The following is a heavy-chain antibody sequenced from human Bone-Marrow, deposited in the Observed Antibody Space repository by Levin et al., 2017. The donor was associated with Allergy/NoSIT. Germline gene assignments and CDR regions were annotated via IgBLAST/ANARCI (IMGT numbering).Heavy chain of an antibody. V-gene: IGHV4-59*01. CDR3: GRNILVQPAADRGFGFEI. D-gene: IGHD2-2*01. CDR1: GDSIRSYS. CDR2: ISYRGSI. Sequence: SETLSLTCTVFGDSIRSYSWSWIRQPPGKGLEWIGYISYRGSINYNPSLRSRVSISMDTSKNQFSLHLSSVTAAYTALYYCGRNILVQPAADRGFGFEIGGQGTRDPGSS. J-gene: IGHJ3*02.